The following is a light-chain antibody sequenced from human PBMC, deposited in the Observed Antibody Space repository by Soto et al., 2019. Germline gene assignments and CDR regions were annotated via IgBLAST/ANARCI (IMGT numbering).Light chain of an antibody. CDR2: DAS. CDR1: QSINSY. Sequence: ESVLTQSPATLSLSPGERATLSCRASQSINSYLAWYQQKPGQAPRLLIYDASNRASGIPDRFSGSGSGTDFTLTISSLEPEDFAVYYCQQRSNWLTWTFGQGTKVDI. J-gene: IGKJ1*01. V-gene: IGKV3-11*01. CDR3: QQRSNWLTWT.